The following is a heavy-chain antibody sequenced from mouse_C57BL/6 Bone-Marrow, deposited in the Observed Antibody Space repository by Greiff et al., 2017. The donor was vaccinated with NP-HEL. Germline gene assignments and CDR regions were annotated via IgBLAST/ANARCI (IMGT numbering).Heavy chain of an antibody. CDR2: ISNLAYSI. Sequence: DVKLQESGGGLVQPGGSLKLSCAASGFTFSDYGMAWVRQAPRKGPEWVAFISNLAYSIYYADTVTGRFTISRENAKNTLYLEMSSLRSEDTAMYYCARHGDYYGSSYVGAMDYWGQGTSVTVSS. J-gene: IGHJ4*01. V-gene: IGHV5-15*01. CDR1: GFTFSDYG. D-gene: IGHD1-1*01. CDR3: ARHGDYYGSSYVGAMDY.